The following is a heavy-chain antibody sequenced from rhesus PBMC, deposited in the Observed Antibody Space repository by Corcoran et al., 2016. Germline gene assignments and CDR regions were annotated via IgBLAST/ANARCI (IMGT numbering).Heavy chain of an antibody. CDR1: GGSFSSYW. J-gene: IGHJ5-1*01. V-gene: IGHV4-160*01. CDR3: ARDPPFLLDV. Sequence: QVQLQESGPGLVKPSETLSLTCAVSGGSFSSYWWGWIRQPPGKGLEWNGSIYGSSGTTETNPSLKCRAPISRDTSKNQFSLKVSSVTAADTAVYYCARDPPFLLDVWGPGVLVTVSS. CDR2: IYGSSGTT.